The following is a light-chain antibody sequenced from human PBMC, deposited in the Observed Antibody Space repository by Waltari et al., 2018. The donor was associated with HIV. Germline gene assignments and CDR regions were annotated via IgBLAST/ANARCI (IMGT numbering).Light chain of an antibody. Sequence: QSALPQPASVSGSPGQSITISCPGTSSDVGGSNLVSCYQQHPGKAPKLMIYEVSKRPSGVSNRFSGYKSGNTASLTISGLQAEDEADYYCCAYAGSTTYVIFGGGTKLTVL. CDR2: EVS. J-gene: IGLJ2*01. V-gene: IGLV2-23*02. CDR1: SSDVGGSNL. CDR3: CAYAGSTTYVI.